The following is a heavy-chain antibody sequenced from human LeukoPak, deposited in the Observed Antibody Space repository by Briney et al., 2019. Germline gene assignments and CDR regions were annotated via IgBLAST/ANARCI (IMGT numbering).Heavy chain of an antibody. J-gene: IGHJ3*02. D-gene: IGHD4-11*01. V-gene: IGHV1-46*01. Sequence: GASVKVSCKASGYTFTSYYMHWVRQAPGQGLEWMGIINPSGGSTSYAQKFQGRVTMTRDMSTSTVYMELSSLRSEDTAVYYCARVPMDLTVTTFSGDAFDIWGQGTMVTVSS. CDR1: GYTFTSYY. CDR2: INPSGGST. CDR3: ARVPMDLTVTTFSGDAFDI.